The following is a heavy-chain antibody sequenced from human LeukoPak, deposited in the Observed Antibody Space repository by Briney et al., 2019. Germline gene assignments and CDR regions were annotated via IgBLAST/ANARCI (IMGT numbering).Heavy chain of an antibody. V-gene: IGHV3-48*03. Sequence: GGSLRLSCAASGFTFSSYEMNWVRQAPGKGLEWVSYISSSGSTIYYADSVKRRFTISRDNAKNSLYLQMNSLRAEDTAVYYCARGAYCSSTSCPTGYYGMDVWGQGTTVTVSS. CDR1: GFTFSSYE. CDR2: ISSSGSTI. J-gene: IGHJ6*02. D-gene: IGHD2-2*01. CDR3: ARGAYCSSTSCPTGYYGMDV.